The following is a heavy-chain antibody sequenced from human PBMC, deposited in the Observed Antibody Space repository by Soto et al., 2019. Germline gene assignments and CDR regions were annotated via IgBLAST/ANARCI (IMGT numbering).Heavy chain of an antibody. Sequence: EVQLVESGGGLVQPGGSLRLSCAASGFTFSSYWMHWVRQAPGKGLVWVSRINTDGSSTSYADSVKGRFSISRDNAMNTLYLPMNSLRAEDTALYYCARGGYDSSGYYAAWGQGTLVTVSS. J-gene: IGHJ4*02. CDR1: GFTFSSYW. CDR3: ARGGYDSSGYYAA. CDR2: INTDGSST. V-gene: IGHV3-74*01. D-gene: IGHD3-22*01.